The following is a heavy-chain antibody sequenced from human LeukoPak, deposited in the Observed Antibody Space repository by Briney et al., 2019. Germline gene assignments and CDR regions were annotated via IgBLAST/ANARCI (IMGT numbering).Heavy chain of an antibody. CDR1: GYTFTSYD. CDR2: MSPNSGDT. Sequence: ASVKVSCKASGYTFTSYDFNWVRQATGQRPEWMGWMSPNSGDTGYAQKFQDRVTMTRNTSISTAYMELSSLRSDDTAVYYCARGPPNWGYDNWGPGTLVTVSS. V-gene: IGHV1-8*01. D-gene: IGHD7-27*01. J-gene: IGHJ4*02. CDR3: ARGPPNWGYDN.